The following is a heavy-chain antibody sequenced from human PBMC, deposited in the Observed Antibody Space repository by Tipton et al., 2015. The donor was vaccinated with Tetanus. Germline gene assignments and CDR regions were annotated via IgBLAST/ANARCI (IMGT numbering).Heavy chain of an antibody. J-gene: IGHJ6*02. V-gene: IGHV3-23*01. CDR1: GFTFSSYA. Sequence: GSLRLSCAASGFTFSSYAMSWVRQAPGKGLEWVSAISGSGGSTYYADSVKGRFTISRDNSKNTLYLQMNSLRAEDTAVYYCAKSHGYCSGGSCDYYYGMDVWGQGTTVTVSS. CDR3: AKSHGYCSGGSCDYYYGMDV. CDR2: ISGSGGST. D-gene: IGHD2-15*01.